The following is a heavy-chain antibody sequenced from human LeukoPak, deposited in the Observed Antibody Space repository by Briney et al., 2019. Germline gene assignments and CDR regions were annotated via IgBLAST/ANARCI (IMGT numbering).Heavy chain of an antibody. CDR1: GGSFSGYY. J-gene: IGHJ5*02. CDR2: INHSGST. V-gene: IGHV4-34*01. Sequence: PSETLSLTCAVYGGSFSGYYWSWIRQPPGKGLEWIGEINHSGSTNYNPSLKSRVTISVDTSKNQFSLKLSSVTAADTAVYYCAREAMYYYGSGRPFIWFDPWGQGTLVTVSS. D-gene: IGHD3-10*01. CDR3: AREAMYYYGSGRPFIWFDP.